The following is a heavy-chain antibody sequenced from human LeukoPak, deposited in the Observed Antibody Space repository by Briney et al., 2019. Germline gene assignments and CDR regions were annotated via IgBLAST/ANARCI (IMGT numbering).Heavy chain of an antibody. D-gene: IGHD3-16*01. CDR3: ARLNFWSNSYAAPFDS. CDR1: AFTFSDYS. J-gene: IGHJ4*02. Sequence: GGSLRLSCAASAFTFSDYSMNWVRQAPGKGLEWVANIKQDGSEGYYMDSVKGRFTISRDNAKNLLFLQMNSLRPDDTAVYYCARLNFWSNSYAAPFDSWGQGSLVTVSS. V-gene: IGHV3-7*01. CDR2: IKQDGSEG.